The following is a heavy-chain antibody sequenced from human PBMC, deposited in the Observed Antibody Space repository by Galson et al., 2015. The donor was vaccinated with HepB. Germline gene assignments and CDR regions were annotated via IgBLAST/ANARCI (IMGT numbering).Heavy chain of an antibody. J-gene: IGHJ5*02. Sequence: SETLSLTCTVSGGSISSYYWSWIRQPPGKGLEWIGYIYYSGSTNYNPSLKSRVTISVDTSKNQFSLKLSSVTAADTAVYYCARLGGSSGWYHWFVPWGQGTLVTVSS. CDR2: IYYSGST. CDR3: ARLGGSSGWYHWFVP. D-gene: IGHD6-19*01. CDR1: GGSISSYY. V-gene: IGHV4-59*08.